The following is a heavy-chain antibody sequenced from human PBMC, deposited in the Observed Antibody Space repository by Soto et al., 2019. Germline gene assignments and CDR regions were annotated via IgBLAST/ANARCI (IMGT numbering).Heavy chain of an antibody. Sequence: QVQLVQSGAEVKKPGASVKVSCKASGYTFTSYAMHWVRQAPGQRLEWMGWINAGNGNTKYSQKFQGRVTITGDTSASTAYMELSSLRSEDTAVYYCARDGGIAAAGTLGWFDPLGPGNPGHRLL. V-gene: IGHV1-3*01. D-gene: IGHD6-13*01. CDR2: INAGNGNT. CDR3: ARDGGIAAAGTLGWFDP. J-gene: IGHJ5*02. CDR1: GYTFTSYA.